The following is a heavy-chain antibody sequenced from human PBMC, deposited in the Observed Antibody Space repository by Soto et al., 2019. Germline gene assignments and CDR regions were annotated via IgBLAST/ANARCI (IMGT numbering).Heavy chain of an antibody. V-gene: IGHV4-39*01. D-gene: IGHD3-9*01. CDR2: IEDNGNT. CDR3: ARIPAVVYYYYANGFYDILRPV. J-gene: IGHJ4*02. Sequence: PSETLSLTCTISCYSIYNSSFFWGWVPQSPGAGLEWIGSIEDNGNTYYNPSLESRVTMSIGASRTQFSLKLNSVSAADTSVYYCARIPAVVYYYYANGFYDILRPVWGQGTLVTVSS. CDR1: CYSIYNSSFF.